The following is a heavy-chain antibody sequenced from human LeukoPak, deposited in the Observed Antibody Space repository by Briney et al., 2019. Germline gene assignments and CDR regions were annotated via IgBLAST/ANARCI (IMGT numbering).Heavy chain of an antibody. D-gene: IGHD2-15*01. V-gene: IGHV3-7*01. CDR2: IKEDGSEK. J-gene: IGHJ4*02. CDR1: GFTFRRSW. CDR3: ARVSGWPWDH. Sequence: GGSLRLSCAASGFTFRRSWMNWVRQAPGKGLEWVANIKEDGSEKYYVDSVKGRFTISRDNAKNSLYLQMNRLRVEDTAVYYCARVSGWPWDHWGQGTLVTVSS.